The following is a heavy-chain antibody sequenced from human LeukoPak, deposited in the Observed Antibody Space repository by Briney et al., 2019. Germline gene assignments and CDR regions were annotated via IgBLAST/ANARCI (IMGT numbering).Heavy chain of an antibody. Sequence: SETLTLTCTVSGGSISSSSYHWARIPQPPGKGLEWIGSIYYSGSTYYNPSLKSRVTISVDTSKNQFSLKLSSVTVADPAVYYWAVLRITMVRGVINHYYYCGMDVWGQGTTVTVSS. J-gene: IGHJ6*02. CDR2: IYYSGST. V-gene: IGHV4-39*07. CDR3: AVLRITMVRGVINHYYYCGMDV. D-gene: IGHD3-10*01. CDR1: GGSISSSSYH.